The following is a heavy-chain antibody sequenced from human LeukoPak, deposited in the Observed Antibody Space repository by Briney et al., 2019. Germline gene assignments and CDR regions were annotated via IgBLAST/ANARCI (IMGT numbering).Heavy chain of an antibody. J-gene: IGHJ5*02. CDR3: AKGSGYPYNWIDP. CDR1: GFTFSSYV. D-gene: IGHD3-22*01. V-gene: IGHV3-23*01. Sequence: GGSLRLSCAASGFTFSSYVMNWVRQAPGKGLEWVSGISGSGGGTYYADSVRGRFIISRDNSNNTLYLQINSLRAEDTAVYYCAKGSGYPYNWIDPWGQGTLVTVSS. CDR2: ISGSGGGT.